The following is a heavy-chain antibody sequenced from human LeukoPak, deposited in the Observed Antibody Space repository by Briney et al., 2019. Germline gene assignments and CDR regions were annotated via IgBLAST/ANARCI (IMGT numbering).Heavy chain of an antibody. CDR3: ARDKGDYDTSGSLFVF. J-gene: IGHJ4*02. Sequence: GGSLRLSCAASEFTFSRYWMSWVRHLPRKGLEWVANIKQDGSEKYYVDSVKGRFTISRDNAKNSLYLQMNSLRAEETAVYYCARDKGDYDTSGSLFVFGGQGTLVTVSS. CDR1: EFTFSRYW. V-gene: IGHV3-7*03. D-gene: IGHD3-22*01. CDR2: IKQDGSEK.